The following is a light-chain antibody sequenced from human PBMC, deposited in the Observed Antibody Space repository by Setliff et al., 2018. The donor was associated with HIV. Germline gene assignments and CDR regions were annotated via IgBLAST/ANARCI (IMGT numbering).Light chain of an antibody. CDR1: SSDVGGYNY. Sequence: QSALTQPASVSGSPGQSITISCTGSSSDVGGYNYVSWYQQHPGKAPKLMIYEVRNRPSGVSNRFSGSKSGTTASLAISGLQANDEADYYCCSYAGSDTFVVFGTGTKVTVL. CDR3: CSYAGSDTFVV. CDR2: EVR. J-gene: IGLJ1*01. V-gene: IGLV2-23*02.